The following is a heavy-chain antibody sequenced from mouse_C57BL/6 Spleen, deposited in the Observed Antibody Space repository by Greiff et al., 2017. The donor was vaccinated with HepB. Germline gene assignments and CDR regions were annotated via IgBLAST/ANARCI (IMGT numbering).Heavy chain of an antibody. J-gene: IGHJ3*01. D-gene: IGHD2-13*01. Sequence: QVQLQQPGAELVMPGASVKLSCKASGYTFTSYWMHWVKQRPGQGLEWIGEIDPSDSYTTYNQKFKGKSTLTVDKSSSTAYMQLSSLTSEDSAVYYCARGLRDGDSGWFAYWGQGTLVTVSA. V-gene: IGHV1-69*01. CDR1: GYTFTSYW. CDR3: ARGLRDGDSGWFAY. CDR2: IDPSDSYT.